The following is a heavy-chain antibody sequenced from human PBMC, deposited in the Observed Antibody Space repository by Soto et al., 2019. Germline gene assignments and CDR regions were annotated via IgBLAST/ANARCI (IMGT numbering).Heavy chain of an antibody. V-gene: IGHV1-8*02. CDR1: GYNFNTFD. J-gene: IGHJ4*02. CDR3: AGGNFRY. Sequence: ASVKASCKASGYNFNTFDIYWVRQATGHGLEGLGWMIPNSGNTGYAQQLRGRVTMTRNTSNTTAYMELTSLTSDDTGVYYCAGGNFRYWGQGTLVTVSS. CDR2: MIPNSGNT.